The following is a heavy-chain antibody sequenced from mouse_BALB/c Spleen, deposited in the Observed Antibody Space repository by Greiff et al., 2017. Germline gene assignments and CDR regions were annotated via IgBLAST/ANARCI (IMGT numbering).Heavy chain of an antibody. Sequence: KESGPGILQPSQTLSLTCSFSGFSLSTYGIGAGWIRQPSGKGLEWLAHIWWNDNKYYNTALKSRLTISKDTSNNQVFLKIASVDTADTATYYCARIEGGMDYWGQGTSVTVSS. CDR2: IWWNDNK. J-gene: IGHJ4*01. V-gene: IGHV8-11*01. CDR1: GFSLSTYGIG. CDR3: ARIEGGMDY.